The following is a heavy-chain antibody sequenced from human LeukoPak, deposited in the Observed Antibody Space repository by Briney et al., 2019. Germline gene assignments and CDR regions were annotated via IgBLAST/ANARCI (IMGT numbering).Heavy chain of an antibody. J-gene: IGHJ4*02. D-gene: IGHD2-21*01. CDR1: RFTFSSYA. Sequence: GGSLRLSCAASRFTFSSYAMSWVRQAPGKGLEWVSGVNHSGGSTYYADSVKGRFTISRDNSKNTLYLQMNSLRAEDTAIYYCAKLPAGLVNSISYYFDYWGQGTLVTVSS. V-gene: IGHV3-23*01. CDR3: AKLPAGLVNSISYYFDY. CDR2: VNHSGGST.